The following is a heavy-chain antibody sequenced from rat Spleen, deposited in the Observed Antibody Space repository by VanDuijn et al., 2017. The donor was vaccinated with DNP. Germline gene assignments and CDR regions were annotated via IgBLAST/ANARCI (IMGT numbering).Heavy chain of an antibody. CDR3: ALRLTIAAYFDY. V-gene: IGHV5S10*01. Sequence: EVQLVESGGDLVQPGRSLKLSCAASGLTFSDYAMAWVRQSPKKGLEWVATIIYDGNRTYYRDSVKGRFTISRDTAKSTLYLQMDSLRSEDTATYYCALRLTIAAYFDYWGQGVMVTVSS. J-gene: IGHJ2*01. CDR1: GLTFSDYA. CDR2: IIYDGNRT. D-gene: IGHD1-2*01.